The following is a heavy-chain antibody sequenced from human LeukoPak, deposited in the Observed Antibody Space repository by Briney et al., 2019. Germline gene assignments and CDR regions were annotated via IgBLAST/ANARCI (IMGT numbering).Heavy chain of an antibody. V-gene: IGHV4-59*08. CDR3: ARSYGDYITGAYAFDV. Sequence: PSETLSLTCTVSGGSISSYYWGWIRQPPGKGLEWIGYIFYNGSTNYNPSLKSRLTISVDTSKNQFSLKLSSVTAADTAVYYCARSYGDYITGAYAFDVWGQGTMVTVSS. J-gene: IGHJ3*01. CDR1: GGSISSYY. D-gene: IGHD4-17*01. CDR2: IFYNGST.